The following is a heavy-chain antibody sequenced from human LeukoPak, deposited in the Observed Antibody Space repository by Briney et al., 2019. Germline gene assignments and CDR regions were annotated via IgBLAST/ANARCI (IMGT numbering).Heavy chain of an antibody. Sequence: PSETLSLTCAVYGGSFSGYYWSLIRQPPGKGLEWIGEINHSGSTNYNPSLKSRVTISVDTSKNQFSLKLSSVTAADTAVYYCARARRYDFWSGYPTYYYYYMDVWGKGTTVTVSS. V-gene: IGHV4-34*01. CDR1: GGSFSGYY. D-gene: IGHD3-3*01. CDR3: ARARRYDFWSGYPTYYYYYMDV. CDR2: INHSGST. J-gene: IGHJ6*03.